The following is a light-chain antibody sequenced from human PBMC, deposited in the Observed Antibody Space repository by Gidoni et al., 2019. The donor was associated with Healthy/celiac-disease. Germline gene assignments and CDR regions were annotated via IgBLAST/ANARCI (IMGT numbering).Light chain of an antibody. Sequence: QSVLTQPPSASGTPGQRVTISCSGSSSNIGSNYVYWYQQLQGTAPKLLIYRNNQRPSGVPYRFSGAKSGTSASLAISGLRSEDEADYYCAAWDDSLSGVVCGGGTKLTVL. CDR2: RNN. J-gene: IGLJ2*01. V-gene: IGLV1-47*01. CDR3: AAWDDSLSGVV. CDR1: SSNIGSNY.